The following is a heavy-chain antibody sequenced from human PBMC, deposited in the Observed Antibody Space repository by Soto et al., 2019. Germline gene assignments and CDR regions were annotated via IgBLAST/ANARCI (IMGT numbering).Heavy chain of an antibody. CDR1: GFTFSSYG. CDR2: IWYDGSNK. Sequence: QVQLVESGXXXXXXXXXXRLSCAASGFTFSSYGMHWVRQAPGKGLEWVAVIWYDGSNKYYADSVKGRFTISRDNSKKTLYLQLNSLRAEATAVYYCARDGYCSGGSCYSVPVFDYWGKGTLDTVSS. D-gene: IGHD2-15*01. V-gene: IGHV3-33*01. CDR3: ARDGYCSGGSCYSVPVFDY. J-gene: IGHJ4*02.